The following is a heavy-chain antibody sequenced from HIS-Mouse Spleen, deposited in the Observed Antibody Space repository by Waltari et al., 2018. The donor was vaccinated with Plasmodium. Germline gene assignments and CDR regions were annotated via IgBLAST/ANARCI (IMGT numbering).Heavy chain of an antibody. CDR1: GFPFGSYW. V-gene: IGHV3-7*01. Sequence: EVQLVESGGGWVQPGGSLRLTCAASGFPFGSYWMSRVRQAPGKGLEWVANIKQDGSEKYYVDSVKGRFTISRDNAKNSLYLQMNSLRAEDTAVYYCASSWYWYFDLWGRGTLVTVSS. D-gene: IGHD6-13*01. J-gene: IGHJ2*01. CDR3: ASSWYWYFDL. CDR2: IKQDGSEK.